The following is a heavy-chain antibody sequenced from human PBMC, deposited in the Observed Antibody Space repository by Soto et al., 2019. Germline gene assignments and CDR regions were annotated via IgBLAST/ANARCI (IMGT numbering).Heavy chain of an antibody. J-gene: IGHJ4*02. CDR2: IIPIFGTA. CDR3: ARDLGAVAGIADLDY. CDR1: GGTFSSYA. D-gene: IGHD6-19*01. V-gene: IGHV1-69*13. Sequence: SVKVSCKASGGTFSSYAISWVRQAPGQGLEWMGGIIPIFGTANYAQKFQGRVTITADESTSTAYMELSSLRSEDTAVYYCARDLGAVAGIADLDYWGQGTLVTVSS.